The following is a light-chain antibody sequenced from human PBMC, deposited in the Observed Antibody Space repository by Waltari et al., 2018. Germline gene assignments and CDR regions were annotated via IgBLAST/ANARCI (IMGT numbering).Light chain of an antibody. V-gene: IGLV3-21*04. CDR3: HVWHPHVDPGV. CDR1: NIGTYS. J-gene: IGLJ1*01. Sequence: SYVVTQPPSVSVAPGETATITCGGDNIGTYSVHWYPQKAGQTPVLVIFSDRDRPSGIPDRFSGSNSGNTATLTISRVEAGDEARYYCHVWHPHVDPGVFGTGTEVTVL. CDR2: SDR.